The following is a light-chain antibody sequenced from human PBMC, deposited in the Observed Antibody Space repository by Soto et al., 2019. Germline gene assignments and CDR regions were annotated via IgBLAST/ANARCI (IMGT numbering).Light chain of an antibody. CDR1: QSVRSSY. Sequence: EIVLTQSPGTLSLSPGGRATLSCRASQSVRSSYLAWYQQRPGQAPRLLIFGASFRATGIPDRFSGSGSGTDFTLTISRLDPEDFAVYYCQHYGSPLTFGGGTKVDIK. V-gene: IGKV3-20*01. CDR3: QHYGSPLT. CDR2: GAS. J-gene: IGKJ4*01.